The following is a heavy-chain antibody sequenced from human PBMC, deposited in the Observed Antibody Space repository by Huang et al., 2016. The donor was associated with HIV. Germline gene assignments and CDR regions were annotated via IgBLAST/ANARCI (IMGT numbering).Heavy chain of an antibody. CDR1: GASISSASYY. CDR2: IYHTVTT. D-gene: IGHD1-26*01. Sequence: QVKLQESGPGLVKSSETLSLTCTVSGASISSASYYWGWIRQPPGKGLAWIGTIYHTVTTYYRPALKSRLSMSVDTSENQVSLRLRSVTAADTAVYICARHWEGSFYYYYYIDVWGPGTTVTVSS. V-gene: IGHV4-39*01. J-gene: IGHJ6*03. CDR3: ARHWEGSFYYYYYIDV.